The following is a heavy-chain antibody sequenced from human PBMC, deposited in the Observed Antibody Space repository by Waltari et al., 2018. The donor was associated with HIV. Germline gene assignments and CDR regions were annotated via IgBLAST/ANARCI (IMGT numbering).Heavy chain of an antibody. CDR1: GDTFTNFG. D-gene: IGHD3-10*01. V-gene: IGHV1-69*12. J-gene: IGHJ4*02. CDR2: IIPVFGTP. CDR3: ARFKFVGRRVDHFFDY. Sequence: QVQLVQPGREVKKPGSSVRVSCRTSGDTFTNFGISGVRQAPGQGLEWMGGIIPVFGTPTFGRKFQGRLSIIADESASTAYMELSSLKSDDTAIYFCARFKFVGRRVDHFFDYWGQGSLVTVSS.